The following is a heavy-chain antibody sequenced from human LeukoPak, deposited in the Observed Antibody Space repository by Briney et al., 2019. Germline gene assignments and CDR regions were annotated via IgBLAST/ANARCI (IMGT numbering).Heavy chain of an antibody. J-gene: IGHJ4*02. V-gene: IGHV3-30*02. CDR2: IRYDRSNK. CDR1: GFTFSSYG. CDR3: AKDSNYDSRCLDY. D-gene: IGHD3-22*01. Sequence: GGSLRLSCAASGFTFSSYGMHWVRQAPGRGLEWVAFIRYDRSNKYYADSVKGRFTISRDNSKSTLYLQMNSLRAEDTAVYNCAKDSNYDSRCLDYWGQGTLVTVSS.